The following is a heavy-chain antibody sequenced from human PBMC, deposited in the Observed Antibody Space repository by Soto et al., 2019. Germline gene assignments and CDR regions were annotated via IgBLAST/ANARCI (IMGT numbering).Heavy chain of an antibody. J-gene: IGHJ4*02. D-gene: IGHD2-15*01. CDR3: ARDMGYCSGGTCYYFDY. Sequence: QVQLVESGGGVVQPGRSLRLSCAASGFTFNNYVMHWVRQAPGKGLEWVAVIWYDGSNKYYADSVKGRFSISRDNSKNTLYLQMNSLIAEDTAVYYCARDMGYCSGGTCYYFDYWGQGTLVTVSS. CDR1: GFTFNNYV. CDR2: IWYDGSNK. V-gene: IGHV3-33*01.